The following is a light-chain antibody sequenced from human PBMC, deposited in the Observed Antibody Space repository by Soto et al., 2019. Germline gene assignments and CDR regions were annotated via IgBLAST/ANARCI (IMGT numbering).Light chain of an antibody. CDR2: KTS. Sequence: IQMTQSPSTLSASVGDTVTITCRASESIYSWLAWYKQIPGKAPQLLIYKTSTLQGGVPSRFSGSGSGAEYTLTISSLQPDDVATYYCQEYNTTSRTFGLGTRVENK. V-gene: IGKV1-5*03. CDR3: QEYNTTSRT. J-gene: IGKJ1*01. CDR1: ESIYSW.